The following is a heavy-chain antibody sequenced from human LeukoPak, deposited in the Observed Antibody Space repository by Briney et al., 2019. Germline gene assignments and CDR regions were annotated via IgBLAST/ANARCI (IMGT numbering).Heavy chain of an antibody. CDR2: IRSKAYGGTT. D-gene: IGHD4-17*01. V-gene: IGHV3-49*03. J-gene: IGHJ3*02. CDR3: TRDPYGDYDAFDI. Sequence: GGSLRLSCTASGFTFGDYAMSWFRQAPGKGLEWVGFIRSKAYGGTTEYAASVKGRFTISRDDSKSIAYLQMNSLKTEDTAVYYCTRDPYGDYDAFDIWGQGTMITVSS. CDR1: GFTFGDYA.